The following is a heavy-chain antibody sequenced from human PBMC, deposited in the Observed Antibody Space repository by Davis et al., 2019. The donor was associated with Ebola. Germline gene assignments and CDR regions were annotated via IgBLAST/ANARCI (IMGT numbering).Heavy chain of an antibody. CDR1: GFIVSSTY. CDR2: INSGGGT. CDR3: ARDRSGSSADVFET. J-gene: IGHJ3*02. Sequence: GGSLRLSCATSGFIVSSTYMSWVRQTPGKGLEWVSLINSGGGTKYADSVKGRFIISRDNSKNTMYLQMNNLRAEDTAVYYCARDRSGSSADVFETWGQGTMVTVSS. V-gene: IGHV3-66*01. D-gene: IGHD3-3*01.